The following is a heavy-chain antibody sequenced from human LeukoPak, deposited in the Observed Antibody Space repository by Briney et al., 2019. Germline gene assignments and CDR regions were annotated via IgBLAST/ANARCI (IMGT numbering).Heavy chain of an antibody. CDR1: GYTFTNYN. D-gene: IGHD5-18*01. V-gene: IGHV1-46*01. Sequence: GASLKVSSMASGYTFTNYNIHCVRQTPEQGLEWMGIINPSGGSTSYAQKFQGRVTMTRDTSTSTVYMELSSLRSEDTAVYYCARYIYGYLHYWGQGTLVTVSS. J-gene: IGHJ4*02. CDR2: INPSGGST. CDR3: ARYIYGYLHY.